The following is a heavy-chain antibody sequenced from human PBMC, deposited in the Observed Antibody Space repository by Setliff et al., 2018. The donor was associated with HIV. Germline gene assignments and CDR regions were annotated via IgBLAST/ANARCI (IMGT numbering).Heavy chain of an antibody. CDR2: MYYDGVTT. D-gene: IGHD1-26*01. CDR3: ARGVGFSDY. CDR1: GFTFSSYG. Sequence: GGSLRLSCAASGFTFSSYGMHWVRQAPGKGLEWVAVMYYDGVTTYYADSVKGRFTISRDGSKNMIFLQMNSLRAEDTALYYCARGVGFSDYWGQGTLVTVSS. J-gene: IGHJ4*02. V-gene: IGHV3-33*08.